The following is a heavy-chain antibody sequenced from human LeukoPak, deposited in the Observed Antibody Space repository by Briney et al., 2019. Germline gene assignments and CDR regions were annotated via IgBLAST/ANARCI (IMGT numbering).Heavy chain of an antibody. CDR1: GGSISSYY. J-gene: IGHJ3*02. D-gene: IGHD3-3*01. Sequence: SETLSLTCTVSGGSISSYYWSWIRQPPGKGLEWIGYIYYSGSTNYNPSLKSRVTISVDTSKNQFSLKLSSVTAADTAVYYCARAGLYYDFWSGYYHDAFDIWGQGTMATVSS. CDR3: ARAGLYYDFWSGYYHDAFDI. CDR2: IYYSGST. V-gene: IGHV4-59*01.